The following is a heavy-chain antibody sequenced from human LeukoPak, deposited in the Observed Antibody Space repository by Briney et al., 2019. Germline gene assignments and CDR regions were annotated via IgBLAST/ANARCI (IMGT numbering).Heavy chain of an antibody. CDR2: INSDGSTT. Sequence: PGGSLRLSCAASELTFNSNWMHWVRQAPGKGLVWVSRINSDGSTTNYADSVKGRFTISRDNAKNTLYLQMNSLRAEATAVYYCTSYTSGWNWGQGTLVTVSS. CDR1: ELTFNSNW. J-gene: IGHJ4*02. CDR3: TSYTSGWN. D-gene: IGHD6-19*01. V-gene: IGHV3-74*01.